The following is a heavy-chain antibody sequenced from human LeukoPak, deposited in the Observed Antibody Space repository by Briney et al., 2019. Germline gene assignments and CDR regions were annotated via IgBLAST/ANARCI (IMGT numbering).Heavy chain of an antibody. J-gene: IGHJ4*02. CDR1: GGTFSSYA. D-gene: IGHD3-22*01. CDR2: IIPIFGTA. V-gene: IGHV1-69*05. Sequence: GSSVKVSCKASGGTFSSYAISWVRQAPGQGLEWMGRIIPIFGTANYAQTFQGRVTITTDESTSTAYMELSSLRPEDTAVYYCASGKGYYDSSGYYDGAYWGQGTLVTVSS. CDR3: ASGKGYYDSSGYYDGAY.